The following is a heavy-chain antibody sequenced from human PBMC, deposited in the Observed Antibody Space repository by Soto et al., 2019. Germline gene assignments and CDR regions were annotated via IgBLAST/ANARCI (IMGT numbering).Heavy chain of an antibody. J-gene: IGHJ5*02. D-gene: IGHD3-16*01. Sequence: PSETLSLTCTVSGGSVSIGSHYWSWIRQPPGKGLEWIAYIYHSGSTDYNPSLKSRVSISVDLSKNQFSLRLDSVTAADTAVYYCERGLTMGQLPSHFDHWGQGTLVTVSS. CDR2: IYHSGST. V-gene: IGHV4-61*01. CDR1: GGSVSIGSHY. CDR3: ERGLTMGQLPSHFDH.